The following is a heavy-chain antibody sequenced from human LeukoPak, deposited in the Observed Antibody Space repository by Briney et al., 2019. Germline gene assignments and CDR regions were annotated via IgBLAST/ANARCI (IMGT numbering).Heavy chain of an antibody. CDR1: GYTFTAYY. D-gene: IGHD3-10*01. CDR3: ASPITMVRGVMSDGMDV. Sequence: ASVKVSCKPSGYTFTAYYMHWLRQAPGQGLEWMGRINPNSGGTNYEQRFQGRVTMTRDTSISTAYMELSRLRSDDTAVYYCASPITMVRGVMSDGMDVWGQGTTVTVSS. V-gene: IGHV1-2*06. CDR2: INPNSGGT. J-gene: IGHJ6*02.